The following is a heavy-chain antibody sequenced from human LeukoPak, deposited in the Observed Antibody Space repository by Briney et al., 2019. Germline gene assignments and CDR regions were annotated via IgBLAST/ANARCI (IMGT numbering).Heavy chain of an antibody. CDR3: VRDGRGDYPKFDY. V-gene: IGHV3-30-3*01. Sequence: PGRSLRLSCVAPGFTFRSHALHRVRQAPGKGREWVAFISFDGNIKYFPSSVKGLFTISRNNAKNTLYLQMNSLRAEDTAVYYCVRDGRGDYPKFDYWGQGTLVTVSP. J-gene: IGHJ4*02. D-gene: IGHD4-17*01. CDR2: ISFDGNIK. CDR1: GFTFRSHA.